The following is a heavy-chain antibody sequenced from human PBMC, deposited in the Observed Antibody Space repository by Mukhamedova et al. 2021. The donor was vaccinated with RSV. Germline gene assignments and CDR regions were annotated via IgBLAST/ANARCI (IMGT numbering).Heavy chain of an antibody. Sequence: GIANYAQKSQGRVTITADESTSTAYMELSSLRFEDTAVYYCARVANPGIAARSLCFDYWGQGTLVTVSS. D-gene: IGHD6-6*01. CDR3: ARVANPGIAARSLCFDY. CDR2: GIA. V-gene: IGHV1-69*01. J-gene: IGHJ4*02.